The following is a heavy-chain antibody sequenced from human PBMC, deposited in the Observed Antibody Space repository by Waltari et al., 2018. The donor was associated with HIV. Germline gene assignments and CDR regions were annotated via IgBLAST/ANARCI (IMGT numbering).Heavy chain of an antibody. CDR2: INDNSGGT. CDR3: VRVIRGSPLDY. D-gene: IGHD6-19*01. J-gene: IGHJ4*02. CDR1: GYPFPAYH. V-gene: IGHV1-2*02. Sequence: QVQLLQSSAALKKPGASVRISCKASGYPFPAYHIHWVRQAPGQGLEWMAWINDNSGGTHILQKFRGRVTVTRDTAATTVYLDLSGLTFADTATYFCVRVIRGSPLDYWGPGTPVIVSS.